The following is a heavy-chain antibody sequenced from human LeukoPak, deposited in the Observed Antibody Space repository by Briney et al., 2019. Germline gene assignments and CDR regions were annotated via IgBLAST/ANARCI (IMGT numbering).Heavy chain of an antibody. D-gene: IGHD4-17*01. CDR2: INPRGGST. CDR1: GYTFTNYY. V-gene: IGHV1-46*01. J-gene: IGHJ4*02. CDR3: AREDGDYTFSFDY. Sequence: ASVKVSCKASGYTFTNYYMHWVRQAPGQGLEWVGIINPRGGSTTYAQKFQGRVTMTRDTSTSTVYMGLSSPRSEDTAVYYCAREDGDYTFSFDYWGQGTLVTVSS.